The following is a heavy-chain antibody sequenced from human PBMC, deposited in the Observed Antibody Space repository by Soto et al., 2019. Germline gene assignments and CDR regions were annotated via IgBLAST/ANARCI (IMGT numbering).Heavy chain of an antibody. Sequence: PGGSLRLSCAASGITFTNYGFNWVRQASGKGLEWVSSITSSGPYTSYADSVRGRFTLSRDNAKNSLYLHMNSLRDEDTAVYYCARDRGYSQDYWGQGTLVTVSS. J-gene: IGHJ4*02. V-gene: IGHV3-21*06. D-gene: IGHD5-12*01. CDR3: ARDRGYSQDY. CDR1: GITFTNYG. CDR2: ITSSGPYT.